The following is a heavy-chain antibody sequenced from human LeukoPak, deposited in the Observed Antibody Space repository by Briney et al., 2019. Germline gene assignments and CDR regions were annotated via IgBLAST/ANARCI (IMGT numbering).Heavy chain of an antibody. V-gene: IGHV3-23*01. D-gene: IGHD2-15*01. CDR1: GFTFSSYA. CDR3: ARGGYDHAFDI. J-gene: IGHJ3*02. Sequence: GGSLRLSCAASGFTFSSYAMNWVRQAPGKGLEWVSSISGSGTSTYHADSVEGRFTISRDNAKSTLYLQMNSLKAEDTAVYYCARGGYDHAFDIWGQGTMVTVSS. CDR2: ISGSGTST.